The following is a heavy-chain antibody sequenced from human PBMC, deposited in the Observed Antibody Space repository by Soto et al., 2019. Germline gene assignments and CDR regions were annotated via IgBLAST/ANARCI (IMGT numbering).Heavy chain of an antibody. Sequence: SETLSLTCAVYGESFSGQYWSWIRQPPGEGLEWIGGINCNGSANYNPSLKSRVTISVDTSKNQFSLKLYSVTAADTAMYYCARQVVTASSPIYYFDYWGQGILVTVS. CDR3: ARQVVTASSPIYYFDY. CDR2: INCNGSA. CDR1: GESFSGQY. J-gene: IGHJ4*02. V-gene: IGHV4-34*01. D-gene: IGHD2-21*02.